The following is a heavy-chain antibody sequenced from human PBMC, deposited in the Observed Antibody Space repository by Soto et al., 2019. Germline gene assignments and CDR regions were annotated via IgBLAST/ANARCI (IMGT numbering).Heavy chain of an antibody. CDR1: GFIFSSYG. V-gene: IGHV3-33*01. J-gene: IGHJ4*02. Sequence: GGSLRLSCAASGFIFSSYGMHWVRQAPGRGLEWVAVIWYDGSNKYYADSVKGRFTISRDNSKNTLYLQMNSLRAEDTAVYYCARGYLEGIGRITVAGTLDYWGQGTLVTVSS. CDR2: IWYDGSNK. CDR3: ARGYLEGIGRITVAGTLDY. D-gene: IGHD6-19*01.